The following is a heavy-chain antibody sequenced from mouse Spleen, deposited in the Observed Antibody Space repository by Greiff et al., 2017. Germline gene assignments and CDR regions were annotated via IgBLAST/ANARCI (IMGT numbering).Heavy chain of an antibody. D-gene: IGHD2-4*01. J-gene: IGHJ4*01. CDR3: AREDYDYDEDLYAMDY. CDR2: IYPRSGNT. Sequence: QVQLQQSGAELARPGASVKLSCKASGYTFTSYGISWVKQRTGQGLEWIGEIYPRSGNTYYNEKFKGKATLTADKSSSTAYMELRSLTSEDSAVYFCAREDYDYDEDLYAMDYWGQGTSVTVSS. CDR1: GYTFTSYG. V-gene: IGHV1-81*01.